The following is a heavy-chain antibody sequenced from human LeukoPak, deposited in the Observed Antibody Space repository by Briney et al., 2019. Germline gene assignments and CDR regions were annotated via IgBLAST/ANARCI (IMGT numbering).Heavy chain of an antibody. D-gene: IGHD3-22*01. CDR2: IYYSGST. Sequence: SQTLSLTCTVSGGSISSGGYYWSWIRQHPGKGLEWIGYIYYSGSTYYNPSLKSRVTISVDTSKNQFSLKLSSVTAADTAVYYCARVPAQGWLTCYYFDYWGQGTLVTVSS. J-gene: IGHJ4*02. CDR3: ARVPAQGWLTCYYFDY. CDR1: GGSISSGGYY. V-gene: IGHV4-31*03.